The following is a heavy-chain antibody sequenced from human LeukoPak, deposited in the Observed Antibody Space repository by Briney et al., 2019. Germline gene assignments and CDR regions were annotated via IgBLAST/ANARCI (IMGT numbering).Heavy chain of an antibody. CDR3: ARVKDILTGYYLFDY. V-gene: IGHV1-69*13. CDR1: GGTFSSYA. CDR2: IIPIFGTA. D-gene: IGHD3-9*01. J-gene: IGHJ4*02. Sequence: ASVKVSCKASGGTFSSYAISWVRQAPGQGPEWMGGIIPIFGTANYAQKFQGRVTITADESTSTAYMELSSLRSEDTAVYYCARVKDILTGYYLFDYWGQGTLVTVSS.